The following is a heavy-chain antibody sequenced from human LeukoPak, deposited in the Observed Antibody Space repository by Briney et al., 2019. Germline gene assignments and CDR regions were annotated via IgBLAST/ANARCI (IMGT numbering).Heavy chain of an antibody. CDR1: GYTFTGYY. Sequence: PGASVKVSCKASGYTFTGYYMHWVRQAPGQGLEWMGWINPNSGGTNYAQKFQGRVTMTRDTSISTAYMELSRLRSDDTAVYYCAREGGGGTGYFDYWGQGTLVTVSS. CDR3: AREGGGGTGYFDY. CDR2: INPNSGGT. J-gene: IGHJ4*02. V-gene: IGHV1-2*02. D-gene: IGHD3-16*01.